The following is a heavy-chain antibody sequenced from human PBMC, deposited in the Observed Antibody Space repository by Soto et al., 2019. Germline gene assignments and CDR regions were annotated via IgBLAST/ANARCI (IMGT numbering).Heavy chain of an antibody. Sequence: QVQLVESGGGVVQPGRSLRLSCAASGFTFSSYAMHWVRQAPGKGLEWVAVISYDGSNKYYADSVKGRFTISRDNSKNTLYLQMNSLRAEDTAVYYCARDKDSSDWLDYWGQGTLVTVSS. J-gene: IGHJ4*02. CDR1: GFTFSSYA. V-gene: IGHV3-30-3*01. D-gene: IGHD6-19*01. CDR3: ARDKDSSDWLDY. CDR2: ISYDGSNK.